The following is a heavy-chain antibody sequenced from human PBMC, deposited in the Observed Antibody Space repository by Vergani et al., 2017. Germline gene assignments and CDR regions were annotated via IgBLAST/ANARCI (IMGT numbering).Heavy chain of an antibody. D-gene: IGHD2-2*01. Sequence: QMQLVQSGAEVKKTGSSVKVSCKASGYTFTYRYLHWVRQAPGQALEWMGRITPFNGNTNYAQKFQDRVTITRDRSMSTAYMELSSLRSDDTAVYYCARDPDIVVVPAAPYYNYYYGMDVWGQGTTVTVSS. J-gene: IGHJ6*02. CDR1: GYTFTYRY. CDR2: ITPFNGNT. CDR3: ARDPDIVVVPAAPYYNYYYGMDV. V-gene: IGHV1-45*02.